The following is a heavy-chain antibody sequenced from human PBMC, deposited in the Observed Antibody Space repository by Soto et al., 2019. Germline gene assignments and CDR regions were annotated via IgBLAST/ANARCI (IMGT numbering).Heavy chain of an antibody. CDR3: ARENKAIFGVVPYYYYGMDV. Sequence: QVQLQESGPGLVKPSETLSLTCTVSGGSVSSGSYYWSWIRQPPGKGLEWIGYIYYSGGTNYNPSLKSRVTISVDTSKNQFSLKLSSVTAADTAVYYCARENKAIFGVVPYYYYGMDVWGQGTTVTVSS. V-gene: IGHV4-61*01. D-gene: IGHD3-3*01. CDR1: GGSVSSGSYY. CDR2: IYYSGGT. J-gene: IGHJ6*02.